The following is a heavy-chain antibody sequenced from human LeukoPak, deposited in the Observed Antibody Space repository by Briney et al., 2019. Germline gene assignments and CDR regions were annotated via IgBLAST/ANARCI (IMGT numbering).Heavy chain of an antibody. V-gene: IGHV4-59*01. CDR1: GGSINGYY. CDR3: ARVVERGIAILFDY. J-gene: IGHJ4*02. CDR2: IYYSGST. D-gene: IGHD6-13*01. Sequence: SETLSLTCTVSGGSINGYYWSWIRQSPGKGLESLGYIYYSGSTNYNPSLKSRVTISVDTSKNQFSLKLSSVTAADTAVYYCARVVERGIAILFDYWGQGTLVTVSS.